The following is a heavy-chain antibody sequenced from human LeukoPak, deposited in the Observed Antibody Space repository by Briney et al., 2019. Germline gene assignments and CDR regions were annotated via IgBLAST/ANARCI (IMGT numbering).Heavy chain of an antibody. CDR3: AVGYCSSTSCYMDGYYYCMDV. Sequence: SETLSLTCAVYGGSFSGYYWSWIRQPPGKGLEWIGEINHSGSTNYNPSLKSRVNISVDTSKNQFSLKLSSVTAADTAVYYCAVGYCSSTSCYMDGYYYCMDVWGKGTTVTVSS. CDR1: GGSFSGYY. CDR2: INHSGST. V-gene: IGHV4-34*01. J-gene: IGHJ6*03. D-gene: IGHD2-2*02.